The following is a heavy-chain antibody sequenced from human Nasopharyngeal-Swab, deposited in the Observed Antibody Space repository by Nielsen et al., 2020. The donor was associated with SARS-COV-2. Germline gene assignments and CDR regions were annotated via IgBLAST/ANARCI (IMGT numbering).Heavy chain of an antibody. Sequence: GESLKISCAASGFTFSSYGMHWVRQAPGKGLEWVAFIRYDGFNQHYADSVKGRSTISRDSFKNTLYLQLNSLRAEDTAVYYCAKDHKMDSGGGVGYMDVWGKGTTVTVSS. CDR2: IRYDGFNQ. CDR1: GFTFSSYG. CDR3: AKDHKMDSGGGVGYMDV. J-gene: IGHJ6*03. D-gene: IGHD3-16*01. V-gene: IGHV3-30*02.